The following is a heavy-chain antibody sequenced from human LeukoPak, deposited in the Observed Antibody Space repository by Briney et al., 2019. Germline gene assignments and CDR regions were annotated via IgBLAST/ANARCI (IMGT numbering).Heavy chain of an antibody. V-gene: IGHV3-9*01. D-gene: IGHD3-10*01. CDR2: ISWNSGSI. J-gene: IGHJ5*02. Sequence: GGSLRLSCAASGFTFDDYGTHWVRQAPGKGLEWVSGISWNSGSIGYVDSVKGRFTISRDNAKNSLFLEMNSVRAEDTAVYYCARGGMVRGHRGWFDPWGQGTLVTVSS. CDR1: GFTFDDYG. CDR3: ARGGMVRGHRGWFDP.